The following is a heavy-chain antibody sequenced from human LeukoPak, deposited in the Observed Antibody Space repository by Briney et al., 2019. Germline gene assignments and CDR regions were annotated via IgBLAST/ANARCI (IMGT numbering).Heavy chain of an antibody. CDR1: GGSISSGSYY. Sequence: SQTLSLTCTVSGGSISSGSYYWSWIRQPAGKGLEWIARIYTSGSTNYNPSLKSRVTISVDTSKNQFSLKLSSVTAADTAVYYCARDLFGVVVPAASDAFDIWGQGTMLTVSS. V-gene: IGHV4-61*02. J-gene: IGHJ3*02. D-gene: IGHD2-2*01. CDR3: ARDLFGVVVPAASDAFDI. CDR2: IYTSGST.